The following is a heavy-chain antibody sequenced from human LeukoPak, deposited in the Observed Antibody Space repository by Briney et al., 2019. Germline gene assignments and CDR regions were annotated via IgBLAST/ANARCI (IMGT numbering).Heavy chain of an antibody. V-gene: IGHV3-23*01. D-gene: IGHD1-26*01. Sequence: GGSLRLSCAASGFTFSSYAMSWVRQAPGKGLEWVSAISGSGGSTYYADSVKGRFTISRDNSKNTLYLQMNRLRAEDTAVYYCAKNYRPWEPHGYYYYMDVWGKGTTVTVSS. CDR1: GFTFSSYA. CDR2: ISGSGGST. J-gene: IGHJ6*03. CDR3: AKNYRPWEPHGYYYYMDV.